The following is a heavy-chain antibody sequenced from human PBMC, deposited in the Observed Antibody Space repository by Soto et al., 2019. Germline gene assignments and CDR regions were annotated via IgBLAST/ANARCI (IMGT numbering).Heavy chain of an antibody. Sequence: SLTCAVYGGSFSGYYWSWIRQPPGKGLEWIGEINHSGSTNYNPSLKSRVTISVDTSKNQFSLKLSSVTAADTAVYYCARDPAAGGYWGQGTLVTVSS. V-gene: IGHV4-34*01. J-gene: IGHJ4*02. CDR2: INHSGST. D-gene: IGHD6-13*01. CDR1: GGSFSGYY. CDR3: ARDPAAGGY.